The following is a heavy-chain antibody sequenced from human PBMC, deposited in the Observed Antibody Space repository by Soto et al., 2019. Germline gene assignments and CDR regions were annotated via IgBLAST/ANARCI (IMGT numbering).Heavy chain of an antibody. J-gene: IGHJ4*02. CDR2: INHSGST. CDR3: ARGRSLGYDILTGYYPYYFDY. Sequence: TSETLSLTCAVYGGSFSGYYWSWIRQPPGKGLEWIGEINHSGSTNYNPSLKSRVTISVDTSKNQFSLKLSSVTAADTAVYYCARGRSLGYDILTGYYPYYFDYWGQGTLVTVSS. CDR1: GGSFSGYY. V-gene: IGHV4-34*01. D-gene: IGHD3-9*01.